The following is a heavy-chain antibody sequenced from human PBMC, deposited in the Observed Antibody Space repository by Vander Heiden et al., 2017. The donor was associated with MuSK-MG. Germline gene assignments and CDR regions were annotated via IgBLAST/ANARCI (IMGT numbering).Heavy chain of an antibody. Sequence: QVQLVQSGAEVKKPGSSVKVSCKASGGTFSSYAISWVRQAPGQGLEWMGGIIPILGIANYAQKFQGRVTITADKSTSTAYMELSSLRSEDTAVYYCADSKYGDYDYYYYYYYMDVWGKGTTVTVSS. CDR1: GGTFSSYA. CDR2: IIPILGIA. D-gene: IGHD4-17*01. V-gene: IGHV1-69*10. J-gene: IGHJ6*03. CDR3: ADSKYGDYDYYYYYYYMDV.